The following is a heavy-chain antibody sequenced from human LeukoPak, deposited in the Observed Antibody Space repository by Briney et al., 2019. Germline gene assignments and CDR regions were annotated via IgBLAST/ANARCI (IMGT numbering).Heavy chain of an antibody. Sequence: GGSLRLSCAASGFTFSSYGMHWVRQAPGKGLEWVAFMRYDGSNKYYTDSVKGRFTISRDNSKNTLYLQMNSLRAEDTAVHYCAKGRGWEASYYYYYMDVWGKGTTVTISS. CDR2: MRYDGSNK. CDR3: AKGRGWEASYYYYYMDV. D-gene: IGHD1-26*01. J-gene: IGHJ6*03. CDR1: GFTFSSYG. V-gene: IGHV3-30*02.